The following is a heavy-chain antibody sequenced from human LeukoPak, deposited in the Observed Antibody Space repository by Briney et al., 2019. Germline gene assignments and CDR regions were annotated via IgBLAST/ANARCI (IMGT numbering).Heavy chain of an antibody. CDR2: ISYDGSNK. J-gene: IGHJ4*02. V-gene: IGHV3-30*04. D-gene: IGHD6-25*01. CDR3: ARDQRGKPPAFYFDY. Sequence: PGGSLRLSCEASGFTFSSYAMHWVRQAPGKGLEWVAVISYDGSNKYFADSVKGRFTISRDNSKNTLYLQMNSLRAEDTAVYYCARDQRGKPPAFYFDYWGQGTLVTVSS. CDR1: GFTFSSYA.